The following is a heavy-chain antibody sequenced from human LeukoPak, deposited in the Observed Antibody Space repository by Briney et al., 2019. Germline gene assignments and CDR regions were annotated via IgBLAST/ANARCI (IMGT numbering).Heavy chain of an antibody. J-gene: IGHJ4*02. V-gene: IGHV4-59*12. CDR1: GGSFSSYY. CDR3: ARTQQLVLTFDY. D-gene: IGHD6-13*01. CDR2: IYYSGST. Sequence: SETLSLTCAVYGGSFSSYYWSWIRQPPGKGLEWIGYIYYSGSTNYNPSLKSRVTISVDTSKNQFSLKLSSVTAADTAVYYCARTQQLVLTFDYWGQGTLVTVSS.